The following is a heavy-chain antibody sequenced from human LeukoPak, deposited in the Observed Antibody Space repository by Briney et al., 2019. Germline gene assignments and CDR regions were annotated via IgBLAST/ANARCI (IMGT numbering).Heavy chain of an antibody. D-gene: IGHD6-6*01. CDR2: ISGSGGST. CDR3: AKGQYSSSWHFDY. V-gene: IGHV3-23*01. CDR1: GFTFSSYA. Sequence: GGSLRLSCAASGFTFSSYAMSWVRQAPGKGLEWVSAISGSGGSTYYADSVKGRFTISRDNSKNTLYLQLNSLRAEDTAVYYCAKGQYSSSWHFDYWGQGTLVTVSS. J-gene: IGHJ4*02.